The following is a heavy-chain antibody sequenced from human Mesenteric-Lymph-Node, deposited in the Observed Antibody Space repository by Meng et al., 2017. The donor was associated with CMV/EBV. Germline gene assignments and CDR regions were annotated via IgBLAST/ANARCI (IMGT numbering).Heavy chain of an antibody. V-gene: IGHV3-23*01. CDR2: ISGSSSGS. Sequence: GESLKISCAASGFTFSNYAMTWVRQAPGKGLEWVSAISGSSSGSYYADSVKGRFTISRDNSKNTLYLQMNSLRAEDTAVYYCAKEIVAFGELFYFDYWGQGTLVTVSS. J-gene: IGHJ4*02. D-gene: IGHD3-10*01. CDR3: AKEIVAFGELFYFDY. CDR1: GFTFSNYA.